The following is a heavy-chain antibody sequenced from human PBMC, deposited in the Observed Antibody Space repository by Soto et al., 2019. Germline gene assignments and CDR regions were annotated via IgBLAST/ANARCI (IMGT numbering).Heavy chain of an antibody. D-gene: IGHD5-12*01. V-gene: IGHV3-66*01. CDR2: IYSGGST. CDR3: ARDRGYR. CDR1: GFSVSNNY. J-gene: IGHJ3*01. Sequence: QLVESGGGLVQPGWSLRLSCAASGFSVSNNYMKWVRQAPGKGLEWVSLIYSGGSTYYADSVKGRVTISRDNSKNTLFLQMNSLRVEDTAVYYCARDRGYRWGQGTMVTVSS.